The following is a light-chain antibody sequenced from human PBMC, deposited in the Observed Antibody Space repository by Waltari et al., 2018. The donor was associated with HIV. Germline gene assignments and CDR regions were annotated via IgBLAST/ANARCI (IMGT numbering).Light chain of an antibody. CDR1: QSVGSNY. CDR3: QQYGGSPYT. CDR2: AAS. V-gene: IGKV3-20*01. Sequence: DIVLTQSPDTLSLYPGERANLSCRASQSVGSNYLAWFQHRPVQPPRLLTYAASTRAAGIPDRFSGSGSGTHFTLTINKLEPEDFAMYYCQQYGGSPYTFGQGT. J-gene: IGKJ2*01.